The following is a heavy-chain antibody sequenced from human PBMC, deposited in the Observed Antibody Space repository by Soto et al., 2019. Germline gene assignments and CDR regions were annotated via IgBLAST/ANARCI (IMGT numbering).Heavy chain of an antibody. J-gene: IGHJ4*02. Sequence: WTWIRQPPGKGLEWIGYIYYNGSTYYNPSLKSRVTISADTSKNQFSLQLSSVTAADTAVYYCARGRIAGACFFDDWGQGTLVSVSS. D-gene: IGHD1-26*01. V-gene: IGHV4-59*01. CDR3: ARGRIAGACFFDD. CDR2: IYYNGST.